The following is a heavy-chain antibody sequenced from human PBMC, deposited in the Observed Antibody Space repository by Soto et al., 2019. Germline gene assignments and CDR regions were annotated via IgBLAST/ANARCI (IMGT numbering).Heavy chain of an antibody. D-gene: IGHD3-16*01. J-gene: IGHJ6*02. Sequence: GESLKISCQGSGYRFSSYWIAWVRQMPGKGLEWMGIIYPGDSDTRYSPSFEGQVTISADKSNSTAYLQWSSLKASDTAMYYCARQGSNGAYYYGMDVWGQGTTVTVSS. CDR1: GYRFSSYW. V-gene: IGHV5-51*01. CDR2: IYPGDSDT. CDR3: ARQGSNGAYYYGMDV.